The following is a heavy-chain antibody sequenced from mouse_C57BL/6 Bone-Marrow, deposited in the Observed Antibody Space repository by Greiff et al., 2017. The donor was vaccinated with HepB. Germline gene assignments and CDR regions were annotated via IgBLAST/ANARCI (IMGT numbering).Heavy chain of an antibody. Sequence: VQLQQSGTVLARPGASVKMSCKPSGYTFTSYWMHWVKQRPGQGLEWIGAIYPGNSDTSYNQKFKGKAKLTAVTSASTAYMELSSLTNEDSAVYYCTITGYYYGSSSYAMDYWGQGTSVTVSS. D-gene: IGHD1-1*01. J-gene: IGHJ4*01. V-gene: IGHV1-5*01. CDR3: TITGYYYGSSSYAMDY. CDR2: IYPGNSDT. CDR1: GYTFTSYW.